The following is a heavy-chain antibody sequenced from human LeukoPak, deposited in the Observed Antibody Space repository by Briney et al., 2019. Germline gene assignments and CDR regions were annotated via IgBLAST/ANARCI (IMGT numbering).Heavy chain of an antibody. V-gene: IGHV3-30-3*01. Sequence: PGGSLRLSCAASGFTFSSYVMHWVRQAPGKGLEWVAVISYDGSNKYYADSVKGRFTISRDNSKNTLYLQVNSLRAEDTAVYYCARDYYDTSGNLDYWGQGTLVTVSS. CDR3: ARDYYDTSGNLDY. D-gene: IGHD3-22*01. CDR1: GFTFSSYV. CDR2: ISYDGSNK. J-gene: IGHJ4*02.